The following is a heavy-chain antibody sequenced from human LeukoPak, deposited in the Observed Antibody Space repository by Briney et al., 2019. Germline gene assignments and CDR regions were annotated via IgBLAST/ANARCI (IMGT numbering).Heavy chain of an antibody. CDR1: GFTVSSTY. CDR3: ARGYCFDGKCPFAFDY. V-gene: IGHV3-66*02. D-gene: IGHD2-15*01. CDR2: MYIGGNT. Sequence: GRSLRLSCAASGFTVSSTYMAWVRQAPGKGLEWASIMYIGGNTFHAGSVKGRFTISRDNSKNTLYLQMDSLTAEDTAVYYCARGYCFDGKCPFAFDYWGQGTLVTVSS. J-gene: IGHJ4*02.